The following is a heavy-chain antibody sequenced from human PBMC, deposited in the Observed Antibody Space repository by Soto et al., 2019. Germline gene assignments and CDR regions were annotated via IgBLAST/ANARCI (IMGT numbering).Heavy chain of an antibody. V-gene: IGHV4-30-2*01. J-gene: IGHJ4*02. CDR1: GGSISSGGYS. CDR2: IYQSGST. Sequence: QLQLQESGSGLVKPSQTLSLTCAVSGGSISSGGYSWSWIRQPPRKGLEWIGYIYQSGSTYYTSSLTSRVTISLDRSKNQFSLKLSSVTAADTAVDDCARGGPHLAYWGQGTLVTVSS. CDR3: ARGGPHLAY.